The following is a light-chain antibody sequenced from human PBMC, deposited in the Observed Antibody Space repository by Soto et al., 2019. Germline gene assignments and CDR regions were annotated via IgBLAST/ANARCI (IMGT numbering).Light chain of an antibody. J-gene: IGKJ5*01. Sequence: IVMTQSPATLSVSPGERATLSCRASQSVSSSYLAWYQQKPGQAPRLLIYSAYSRATGVHDRFSGSGSGTDFTLTIRRLEPEDFVVYYCKQYGSSSITFGQGTRLEI. CDR2: SAY. CDR1: QSVSSSY. V-gene: IGKV3-20*01. CDR3: KQYGSSSIT.